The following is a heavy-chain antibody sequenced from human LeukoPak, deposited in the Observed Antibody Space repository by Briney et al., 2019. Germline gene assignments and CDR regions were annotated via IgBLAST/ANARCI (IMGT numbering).Heavy chain of an antibody. Sequence: SETLSLTCTVSGGSISSYYWSWVRQPPGKGLEGIGYIYYSGSTNYNPSLTSRVTISIDTSKNHFSLKLSSVTAADTAVYYCAREYRSSWYLNWFDPWGQGTLVTVSS. CDR1: GGSISSYY. J-gene: IGHJ5*02. CDR2: IYYSGST. D-gene: IGHD6-13*01. CDR3: AREYRSSWYLNWFDP. V-gene: IGHV4-59*12.